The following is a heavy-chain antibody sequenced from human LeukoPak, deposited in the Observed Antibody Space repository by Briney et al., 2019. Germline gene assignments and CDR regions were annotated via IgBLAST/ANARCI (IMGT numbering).Heavy chain of an antibody. J-gene: IGHJ4*02. CDR1: GVSSSSSY. CDR2: IFYTGDS. D-gene: IGHD2-21*01. Sequence: SETLSLTCTVSGVSSSSSYWSWIRQPPGNGLEWIGHIFYTGDSNHNPSFKSRVSISLDTSKDQISLKLSSVTAADTAVYYCARHRFASPLDSWGQGTLVTVSS. V-gene: IGHV4-59*08. CDR3: ARHRFASPLDS.